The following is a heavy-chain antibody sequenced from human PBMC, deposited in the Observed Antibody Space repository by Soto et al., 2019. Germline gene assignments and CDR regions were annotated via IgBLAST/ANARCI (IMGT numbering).Heavy chain of an antibody. CDR2: IIPIFGTP. CDR3: ARDRDVFGSVKYYNRMDF. Sequence: QVQLVQSGAEVKKPGSSVKVSCKASGGIFSTYAISWLRQAPGQGLEWMGGIIPIFGTPNYAQRLQRRVTIHADESTTTSYMELSRLKSEDTAVYYCARDRDVFGSVKYYNRMDFWGQGTLVTVSS. D-gene: IGHD3-10*01. CDR1: GGIFSTYA. J-gene: IGHJ4*02. V-gene: IGHV1-69*01.